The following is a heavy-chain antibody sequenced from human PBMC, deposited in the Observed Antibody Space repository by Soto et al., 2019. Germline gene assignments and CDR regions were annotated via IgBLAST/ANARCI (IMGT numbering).Heavy chain of an antibody. CDR1: GFFFSTYA. J-gene: IGHJ4*02. CDR3: VKGRGMNSGYDYIFDH. D-gene: IGHD5-12*01. CDR2: ISNDGVNI. V-gene: IGHV3-30*18. Sequence: QVQLVESGGGVVQPGRSLRLSCAASGFFFSTYAMHWVRQAPGKGLGWVAVISNDGVNIHYVDSVKGRFTISRAHPRNTLALQMNSLRAEDTAVYYCVKGRGMNSGYDYIFDHWGQGTLVTVSS.